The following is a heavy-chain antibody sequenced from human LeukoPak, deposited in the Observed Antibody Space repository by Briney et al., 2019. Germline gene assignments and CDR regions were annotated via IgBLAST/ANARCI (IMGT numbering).Heavy chain of an antibody. V-gene: IGHV4-59*01. D-gene: IGHD3-10*01. J-gene: IGHJ6*03. CDR1: GGSISSYY. CDR3: ARGQVPYYYYYMDV. Sequence: SETLSLTCTVSGGSISSYYWSWIRQPPGKGLEWIGYIYYSGSTNYNPSLKSRVTISVDTSKNQFSLKLSSVTAADTAVYYCARGQVPYYYYYMDVWGKGTTVTISS. CDR2: IYYSGST.